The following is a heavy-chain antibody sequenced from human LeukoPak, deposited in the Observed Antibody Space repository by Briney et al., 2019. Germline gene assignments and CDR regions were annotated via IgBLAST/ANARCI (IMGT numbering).Heavy chain of an antibody. CDR2: VSSRSTYT. CDR3: ARESYDWSGHFPRDFDY. D-gene: IGHD3-3*01. J-gene: IGHJ4*02. Sequence: GGSPRLSCAASGFTFSIHGMNWVRQAPGKGLEWVASVSSRSTYTHFADSVKGRFTIYRDDADESLFLHMNGLRVEDTAVYYCARESYDWSGHFPRDFDYWGQGTLVTVSS. V-gene: IGHV3-21*01. CDR1: GFTFSIHG.